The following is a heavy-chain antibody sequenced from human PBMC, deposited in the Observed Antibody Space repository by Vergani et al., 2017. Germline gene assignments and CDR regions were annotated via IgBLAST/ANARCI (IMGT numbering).Heavy chain of an antibody. CDR1: GFTFTSSA. CDR3: AAVDGEGDYDDAFDI. CDR2: IVVGSGNT. D-gene: IGHD3-10*01. Sequence: QMQLVPSGPEVKKPGTSVKVSCKASGFTFTSSAVQWVRQARGQRLEWIGWIVVGSGNTNYAQKFQERVTITRDMSTSTAYMELSSLRSEDTAVYYCAAVDGEGDYDDAFDIWGQGTMVTVSS. V-gene: IGHV1-58*01. J-gene: IGHJ3*02.